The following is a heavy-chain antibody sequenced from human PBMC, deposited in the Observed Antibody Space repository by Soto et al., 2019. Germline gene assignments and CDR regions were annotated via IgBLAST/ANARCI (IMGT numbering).Heavy chain of an antibody. CDR1: GFPFNNYG. D-gene: IGHD2-2*01. V-gene: IGHV3-21*04. Sequence: PGGSLRLSCVVYGFPFNNYGINWVRQAPGKGLEWVSTVSKSDYTYYSDLVKGRFTISRDNAKNTVSPQMNTLRAEDTAVYFCAREDSIIIPAVSDFWGQGTLVTVSS. CDR3: AREDSIIIPAVSDF. CDR2: VSKSDYT. J-gene: IGHJ4*02.